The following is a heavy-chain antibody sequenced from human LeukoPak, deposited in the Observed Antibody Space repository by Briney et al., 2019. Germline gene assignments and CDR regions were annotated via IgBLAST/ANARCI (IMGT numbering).Heavy chain of an antibody. J-gene: IGHJ4*02. Sequence: GGSLRLSCAASGFTFSSYGMHWVREAPGKGLEWVAFIRYDGSNKYYADSVKGRFTISRDNSKNTVYLQMNSLRGDDTAVYYCATNPCGGYCSSTSCHLSYWGQGILVTVSS. V-gene: IGHV3-30*02. D-gene: IGHD2-2*01. CDR3: ATNPCGGYCSSTSCHLSY. CDR1: GFTFSSYG. CDR2: IRYDGSNK.